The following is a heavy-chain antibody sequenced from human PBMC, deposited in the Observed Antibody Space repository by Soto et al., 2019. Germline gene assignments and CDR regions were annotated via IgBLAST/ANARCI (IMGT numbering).Heavy chain of an antibody. CDR2: VSGYTGNT. J-gene: IGHJ5*01. CDR3: ARDCSQIPGYGNWFAP. Sequence: ASVKVSCKASDYTFSSYGISWLRQAPGQGLEWMGWVSGYTGNTKYAQQLQGRVTITTDTSTTTAYMELTSLTSDDSAVYYCARDCSQIPGYGNWFAPWGQGNLVTVS. CDR1: DYTFSSYG. D-gene: IGHD3-9*01. V-gene: IGHV1-18*01.